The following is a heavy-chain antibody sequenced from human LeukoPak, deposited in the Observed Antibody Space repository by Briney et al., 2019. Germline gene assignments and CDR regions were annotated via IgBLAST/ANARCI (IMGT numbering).Heavy chain of an antibody. CDR2: IYSGTI. J-gene: IGHJ4*02. CDR3: ARRAGAYSHPYDY. CDR1: GFTVSSNS. V-gene: IGHV3-53*01. Sequence: GGSLRLSCTVSGFTVSSNSMSWVRQAPGKGLEWVSFIYSGTIHYSDSVKGRFTVSRGNSKNTLYLQMNSLRAEDTAVYYCARRAGAYSHPYDYWGQGTLVTVSS. D-gene: IGHD4/OR15-4a*01.